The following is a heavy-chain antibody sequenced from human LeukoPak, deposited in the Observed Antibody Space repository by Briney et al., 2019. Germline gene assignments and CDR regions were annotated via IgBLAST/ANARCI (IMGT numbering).Heavy chain of an antibody. V-gene: IGHV3-48*04. CDR2: ISSSGSTI. CDR1: GFTFSTYS. J-gene: IGHJ5*02. Sequence: PGGSLRLSCAASGFTFSTYSMNWVRQAPGKGLEWVSYISSSGSTIYYADSVKGRFTISRDNAKNSLYLQMNSLRAEDTAVYYCARGGRQQLVRTKNWFDPWGQGTLVTVSS. D-gene: IGHD6-13*01. CDR3: ARGGRQQLVRTKNWFDP.